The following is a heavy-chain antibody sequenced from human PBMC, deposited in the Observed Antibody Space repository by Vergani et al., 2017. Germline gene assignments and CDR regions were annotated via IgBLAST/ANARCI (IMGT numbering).Heavy chain of an antibody. Sequence: VQLVESGGGLVKPGGSLRLSCAASGFTFSDYYMSWIRQAPGKGLEGVAYIKEDGGETYYVDSVNGRFTISRDNAKNSLYLQMNSLRVEDTAVYYCVRDTEAFDYWGQGTLVTVSS. CDR2: IKEDGGET. V-gene: IGHV3-7*01. CDR1: GFTFSDYY. CDR3: VRDTEAFDY. J-gene: IGHJ4*02.